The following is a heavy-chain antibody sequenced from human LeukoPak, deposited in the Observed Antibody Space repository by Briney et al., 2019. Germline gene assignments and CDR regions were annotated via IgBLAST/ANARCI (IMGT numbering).Heavy chain of an antibody. D-gene: IGHD3-3*01. V-gene: IGHV3-74*01. CDR3: ARDSYDFWSGTYYYYYMDV. Sequence: GGSLRLSCAASGFTFSSYWMHWVRQAPGKGLVWVSRINSDGSSTSYADSVKGRFTISRDNAKNTLYLQMNSLRAEDTAVYYCARDSYDFWSGTYYYYYMDVWGKGTTVTVSS. CDR2: INSDGSST. CDR1: GFTFSSYW. J-gene: IGHJ6*03.